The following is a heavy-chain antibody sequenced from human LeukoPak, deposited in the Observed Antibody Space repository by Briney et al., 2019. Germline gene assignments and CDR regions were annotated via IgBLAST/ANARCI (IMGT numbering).Heavy chain of an antibody. Sequence: PGRSLRLSCAASGFIFSNYGIHWVRQAPGKGLEWVAVVSYDGSNKYYADSVKGRFTISRDNSKDTLYLELNSLRAEDTAVYYCAREPSYGSYFDYWGQGTLVTVSS. CDR2: VSYDGSNK. CDR1: GFIFSNYG. D-gene: IGHD5-18*01. V-gene: IGHV3-30*03. J-gene: IGHJ4*02. CDR3: AREPSYGSYFDY.